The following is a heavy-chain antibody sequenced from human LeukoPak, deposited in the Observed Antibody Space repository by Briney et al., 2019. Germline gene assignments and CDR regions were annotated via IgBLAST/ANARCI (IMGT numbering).Heavy chain of an antibody. CDR1: GGTFSSYA. J-gene: IGHJ4*02. V-gene: IGHV1-69*13. Sequence: GASVKVSCKASGGTFSSYAISWVRQAPGQGLEWMGGIIPIFGTANYAQKFQGRVTITADESTSTAYMELSSLRSEDTAVYYCARDEWRVHGLEYWGQGTLVTVSS. D-gene: IGHD6-19*01. CDR3: ARDEWRVHGLEY. CDR2: IIPIFGTA.